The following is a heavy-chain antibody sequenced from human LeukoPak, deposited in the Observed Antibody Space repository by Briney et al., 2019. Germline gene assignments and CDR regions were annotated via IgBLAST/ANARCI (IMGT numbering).Heavy chain of an antibody. CDR3: ASKTLIVATSDAFDI. CDR1: GFTFSSYS. V-gene: IGHV3-48*01. Sequence: RGALRLSCAASGFTFSSYSMNWVRQAPGKGLEWVSYISSSSSTIYYADSVKGRFTISRDNAKNSLYLQMNSLRAEDTAVYYCASKTLIVATSDAFDIWGQGTMVTVSS. CDR2: ISSSSSTI. D-gene: IGHD2-15*01. J-gene: IGHJ3*02.